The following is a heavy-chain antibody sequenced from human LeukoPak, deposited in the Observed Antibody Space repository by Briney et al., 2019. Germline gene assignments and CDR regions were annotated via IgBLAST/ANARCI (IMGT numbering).Heavy chain of an antibody. CDR2: ISYDGSNK. CDR1: GFTFSSYA. J-gene: IGHJ6*04. Sequence: GRSLRLSCAASGFTFSSYAMHWVRQAPGKGLEWVAVISYDGSNKYYADSVKGRFTISRDNSKNTLYLQMNSLRAEDTAVYYCARGGVDRGYDWVASDYYYGMDVWGEGTTVTVSS. V-gene: IGHV3-30*04. D-gene: IGHD5-12*01. CDR3: ARGGVDRGYDWVASDYYYGMDV.